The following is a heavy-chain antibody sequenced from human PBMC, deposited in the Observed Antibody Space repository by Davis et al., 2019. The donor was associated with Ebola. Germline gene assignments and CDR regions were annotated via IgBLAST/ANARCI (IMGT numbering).Heavy chain of an antibody. CDR2: ISAYNGNT. V-gene: IGHV1-18*01. CDR3: ARAITMIVAGWFDP. D-gene: IGHD3-22*01. J-gene: IGHJ5*02. Sequence: AASVKVSCKASGYTFTSYGISWVRQAPGQGLEWMGWISAYNGNTNYAQKLQGRVTMTTDTPTSTAYMELRSLRSDDTAVYYCARAITMIVAGWFDPWGQGTLVTVSS. CDR1: GYTFTSYG.